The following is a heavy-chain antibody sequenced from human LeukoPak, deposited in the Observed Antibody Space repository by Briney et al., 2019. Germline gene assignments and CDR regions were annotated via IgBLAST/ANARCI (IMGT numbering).Heavy chain of an antibody. D-gene: IGHD5-18*01. V-gene: IGHV2-70*11. CDR2: IDWDGDE. CDR3: ARGQMTDMVLGIFDY. J-gene: IGHJ4*02. Sequence: ESGPTLVNPTQTLTLTCSFSEFSLTNYGMCVSWIRQSPGKPLEWLARIDWDGDEWFTTSLKTRLSISKDTSKSQVVLTMTNMDPADTATYYCARGQMTDMVLGIFDYWGQGTLVTVSS. CDR1: EFSLTNYGMC.